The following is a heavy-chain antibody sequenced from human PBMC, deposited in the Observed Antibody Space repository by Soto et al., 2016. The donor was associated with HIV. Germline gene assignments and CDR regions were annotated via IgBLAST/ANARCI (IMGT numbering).Heavy chain of an antibody. CDR3: AKHVVPDLGGIPAALRYFDN. Sequence: VQLQESGPGLVKPSDTLSLTCTVSGGSISGSGYYWGWIRQSPGKGLEWIGSVFHSGSTYYSPSLKSRLAISVDSSKTQFSLRLTSVTAADTGLYYCAKHVVPDLGGIPAALRYFDNWGQGTLVTVSS. CDR2: VFHSGST. V-gene: IGHV4-39*01. CDR1: GGSISGSGYY. J-gene: IGHJ4*02. D-gene: IGHD6-13*01.